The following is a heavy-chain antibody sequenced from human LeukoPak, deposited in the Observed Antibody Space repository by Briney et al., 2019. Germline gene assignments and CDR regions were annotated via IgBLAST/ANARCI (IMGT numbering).Heavy chain of an antibody. J-gene: IGHJ5*02. CDR2: IYYSGST. CDR3: ASVVVVVDGSPLKGWFDP. D-gene: IGHD2-15*01. V-gene: IGHV4-59*12. Sequence: KPSETLSLTCTVSGGSISSYYWSWIRQPPGKGLEWIGYIYYSGSTNYNPSLKSRVTISVDTSKNQFSLKLSSVTAADTAVYYCASVVVVVDGSPLKGWFDPWGQGTLVTVSS. CDR1: GGSISSYY.